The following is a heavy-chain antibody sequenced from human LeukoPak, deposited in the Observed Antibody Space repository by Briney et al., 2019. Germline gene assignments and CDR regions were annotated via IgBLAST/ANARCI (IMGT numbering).Heavy chain of an antibody. CDR2: IYYSGST. J-gene: IGHJ5*02. CDR3: TREAAESVLVSGPAT. V-gene: IGHV4-39*07. CDR1: GGSISSSSYY. D-gene: IGHD2/OR15-2a*01. Sequence: SETLSLTCTVSGGSISSSSYYWGWIRQPPGKGLEWIGSIYYSGSTYYNPSLKSRVTISVDTSKNQFSLKLTSVTAADTATYYCTREAAESVLVSGPATWGQGTLVTVSS.